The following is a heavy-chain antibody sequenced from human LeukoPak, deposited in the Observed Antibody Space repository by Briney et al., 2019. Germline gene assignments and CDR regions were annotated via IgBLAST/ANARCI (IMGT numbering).Heavy chain of an antibody. CDR1: GFTFSSCS. Sequence: GGSLRLSCAASGFTFSSCSMNWVRQAPGKGLEWVSSISSSSSLIYYADSVKGRFTISRDNAKNSLYLQMNSLRAEDTAVYYCARDGSVEMATITVYYYYYGMDVWGQGTTVTVSS. D-gene: IGHD5-24*01. CDR3: ARDGSVEMATITVYYYYYGMDV. CDR2: ISSSSSLI. V-gene: IGHV3-21*01. J-gene: IGHJ6*02.